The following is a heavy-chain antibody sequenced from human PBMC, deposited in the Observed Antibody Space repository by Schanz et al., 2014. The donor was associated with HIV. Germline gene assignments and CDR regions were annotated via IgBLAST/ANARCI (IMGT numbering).Heavy chain of an antibody. V-gene: IGHV3-30*18. Sequence: EKMLESGGGLVQPGGSLRLSCAVSGFTFSSHGMHWVRQAPGKGLEWVAVISYDGSNKYYADSVKGRFTISRDNSKNTLYLQMNSRRAEDTAVYYCAKDPTYGDYGGDAFDIWGQGTMVTVSS. CDR2: ISYDGSNK. CDR3: AKDPTYGDYGGDAFDI. D-gene: IGHD4-17*01. CDR1: GFTFSSHG. J-gene: IGHJ3*02.